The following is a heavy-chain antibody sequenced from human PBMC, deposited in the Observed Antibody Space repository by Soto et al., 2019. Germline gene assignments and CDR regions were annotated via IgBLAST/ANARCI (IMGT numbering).Heavy chain of an antibody. CDR3: ARLRAEKWSSGWYFDY. CDR1: GYSFTSYW. CDR2: IYPGDSDT. V-gene: IGHV5-51*01. J-gene: IGHJ4*02. D-gene: IGHD6-19*01. Sequence: GESLKISCNGSGYSFTSYWIGWVRQMPGKGLEWMGIIYPGDSDTRYSPSFQGQVTISADKSISTAYLQWSSLKASDTAMYYCARLRAEKWSSGWYFDYWGQGTLVTVSS.